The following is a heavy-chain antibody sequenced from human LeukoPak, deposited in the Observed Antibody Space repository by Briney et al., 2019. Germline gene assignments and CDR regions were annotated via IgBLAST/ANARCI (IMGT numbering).Heavy chain of an antibody. D-gene: IGHD1-26*01. V-gene: IGHV3-9*01. Sequence: TGGSLRLSCAASGFTFDDYAMHWVRQAPGKGLEWVSGISWNSGSIGYADAVKGRCTISRDNAKNSLYLQMNSLRAEDTAAYYCARSGGSYLVDYWGQGTLVTVSS. CDR2: ISWNSGSI. CDR1: GFTFDDYA. CDR3: ARSGGSYLVDY. J-gene: IGHJ4*02.